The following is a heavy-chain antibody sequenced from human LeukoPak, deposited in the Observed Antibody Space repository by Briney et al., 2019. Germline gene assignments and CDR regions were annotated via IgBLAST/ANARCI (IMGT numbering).Heavy chain of an antibody. Sequence: GESLRLSGAASGFTFRTYWMTWVRQAPGKGLEWVANINQEGSAQYYVDSVKGRFTISRDNAKNSLYLQMNSLRVEDTALYYCARDRTRGKYCSSTSCYFDYWGQGTLVTVSS. CDR1: GFTFRTYW. D-gene: IGHD2-2*01. J-gene: IGHJ4*02. V-gene: IGHV3-7*01. CDR3: ARDRTRGKYCSSTSCYFDY. CDR2: INQEGSAQ.